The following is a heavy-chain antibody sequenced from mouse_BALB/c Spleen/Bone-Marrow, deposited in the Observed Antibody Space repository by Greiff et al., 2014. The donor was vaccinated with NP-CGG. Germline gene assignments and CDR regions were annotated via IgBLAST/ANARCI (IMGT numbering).Heavy chain of an antibody. J-gene: IGHJ4*01. V-gene: IGHV1-26*01. CDR1: GYTFTDYY. Sequence: VQLQQSGPDLVKPGASVKMSCKASGYTFTDYYMKWVKQSHGKRLEGIGDINPNNGNTFYNQKFKGKASLTVDKSSTTAYMQLNSLTSEDSAVYYCARSRAMDNWGQGTPVTLSS. CDR2: INPNNGNT. CDR3: ARSRAMDN.